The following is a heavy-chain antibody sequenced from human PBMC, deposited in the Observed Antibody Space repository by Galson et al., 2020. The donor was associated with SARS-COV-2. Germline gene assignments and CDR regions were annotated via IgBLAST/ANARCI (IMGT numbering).Heavy chain of an antibody. Sequence: GESLKISCQGSGYSFTSYWIGWVRQMPGKGLEWMGIIYPGDSDTRYSPSFQGQVTISADKSISTAYLQWSSLKASDTAMYYCARQADIVVVPAARAVDYWGQGTLVTVSS. CDR2: IYPGDSDT. V-gene: IGHV5-51*01. D-gene: IGHD2-2*01. CDR1: GYSFTSYW. CDR3: ARQADIVVVPAARAVDY. J-gene: IGHJ4*02.